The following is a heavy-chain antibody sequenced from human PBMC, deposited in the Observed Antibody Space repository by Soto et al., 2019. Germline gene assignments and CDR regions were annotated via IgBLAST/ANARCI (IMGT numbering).Heavy chain of an antibody. Sequence: SETLSLTCTVSGGSISSGGYYWSWIRQHPGKGLEWIGYIYYSGSTYYNPSLKNRVTISVDTSKNQYSLKLSSVTAADTAVYYCARSLDTAMVNFDYWGQGTLVTVAS. J-gene: IGHJ4*02. V-gene: IGHV4-31*03. CDR1: GGSISSGGYY. D-gene: IGHD5-18*01. CDR3: ARSLDTAMVNFDY. CDR2: IYYSGST.